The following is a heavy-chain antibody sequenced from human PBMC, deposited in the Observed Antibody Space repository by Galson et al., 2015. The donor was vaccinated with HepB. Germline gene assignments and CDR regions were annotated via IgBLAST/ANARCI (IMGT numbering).Heavy chain of an antibody. CDR2: INSDGSST. CDR1: GFTFSSYW. CDR3: ARVRTGRYFDY. Sequence: SLRLSCAVSGFTFSSYWMHWVRQAPGRGLVWVSRINSDGSSTSYADSVKGRFTISRDNAKNTLYLQMNSLRAEDTAVYYCARVRTGRYFDYWGQGTLVTVSS. J-gene: IGHJ4*02. V-gene: IGHV3-74*01. D-gene: IGHD7-27*01.